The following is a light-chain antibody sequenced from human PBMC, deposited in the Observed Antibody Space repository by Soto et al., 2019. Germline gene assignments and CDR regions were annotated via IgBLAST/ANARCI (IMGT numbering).Light chain of an antibody. J-gene: IGLJ2*01. CDR2: YDR. Sequence: SYELTQPPSVSVAPGETASVTCGGNNIRSKSVHWYQQKPGQAPVLVIYYDRERPSGIPERFSGSNSGNTATLNISRVEAGDEADYYCQVWDTSSDHVVFGGGTKLTVL. CDR1: NIRSKS. V-gene: IGLV3-21*04. CDR3: QVWDTSSDHVV.